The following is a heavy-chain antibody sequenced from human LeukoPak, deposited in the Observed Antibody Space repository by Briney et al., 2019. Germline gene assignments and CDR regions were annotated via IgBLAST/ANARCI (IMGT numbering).Heavy chain of an antibody. CDR2: ISAYNGNT. V-gene: IGHV1-18*01. CDR3: ARARPNWGSSSNWFDP. CDR1: GYTFTSYG. Sequence: ASVKVSCKASGYTFTSYGISWVRQAPGQGLEWMGWISAYNGNTNYAQKLQGRVTMTTDTSTSTAYMELRSPRSDDTAVYYCARARPNWGSSSNWFDPWGQGTLVTVSS. J-gene: IGHJ5*02. D-gene: IGHD7-27*01.